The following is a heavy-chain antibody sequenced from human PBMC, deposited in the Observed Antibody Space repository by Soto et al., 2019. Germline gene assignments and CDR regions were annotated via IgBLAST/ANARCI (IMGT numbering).Heavy chain of an antibody. Sequence: QVQLVQSGAEVKKPGSSVKVSCKASGGTFSSYTISWVRQAPGQGLEWMGGIIPIFGTANYAQKFQRRVTITADESTTTAYSELSRLRSEATAVYSCARLRPYAAAAPGPAFDIWGQGTMVTVSS. D-gene: IGHD6-13*01. V-gene: IGHV1-69*12. CDR2: IIPIFGTA. CDR1: GGTFSSYT. CDR3: ARLRPYAAAAPGPAFDI. J-gene: IGHJ3*02.